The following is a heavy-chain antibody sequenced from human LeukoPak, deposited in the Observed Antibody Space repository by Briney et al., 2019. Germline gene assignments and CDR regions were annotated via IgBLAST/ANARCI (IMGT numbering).Heavy chain of an antibody. V-gene: IGHV7-4-1*02. CDR2: INTNTGNP. CDR3: ARHNYYGSGTDAFDI. J-gene: IGHJ3*02. CDR1: GGTFSSYA. D-gene: IGHD3-10*01. Sequence: VASVKVSCKASGGTFSSYAMNWVRQAPGQGLEWMGWINTNTGNPTYAQGFTGRFVFSLDTSVSTAYLQISSLKAEDTAVYYCARHNYYGSGTDAFDIWGQGTMVTVSS.